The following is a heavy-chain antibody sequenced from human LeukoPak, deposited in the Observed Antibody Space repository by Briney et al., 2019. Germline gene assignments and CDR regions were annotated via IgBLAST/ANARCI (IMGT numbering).Heavy chain of an antibody. Sequence: PSETLSLTCTVSGGSISRSSYYWGWIRQPPGKGLEWIGSIYYSGSTYYNPSLKSRVTISVDTSKNQFSLKLSSVTAADTAVYYCARRGYSNDPYYYYYYMDVWGKGTTVTVSS. V-gene: IGHV4-39*01. J-gene: IGHJ6*03. CDR2: IYYSGST. CDR1: GGSISRSSYY. D-gene: IGHD4-11*01. CDR3: ARRGYSNDPYYYYYYMDV.